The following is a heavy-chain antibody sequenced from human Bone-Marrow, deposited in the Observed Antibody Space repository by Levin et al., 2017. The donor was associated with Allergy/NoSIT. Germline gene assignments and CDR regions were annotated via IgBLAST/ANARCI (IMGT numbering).Heavy chain of an antibody. V-gene: IGHV1-69*13. D-gene: IGHD6-13*01. Sequence: SVKVSCKASGGSFIAYSYSWVCQAPGQGLEWVGGIIPLFGTPDYAQKFQGRVTITADQSTTTVFMELSSLRSEDTGVYFCARGFSGSDYRSSSHYYYGVDVWGQGTTVTVSS. J-gene: IGHJ6*02. CDR3: ARGFSGSDYRSSSHYYYGVDV. CDR2: IIPLFGTP. CDR1: GGSFIAYS.